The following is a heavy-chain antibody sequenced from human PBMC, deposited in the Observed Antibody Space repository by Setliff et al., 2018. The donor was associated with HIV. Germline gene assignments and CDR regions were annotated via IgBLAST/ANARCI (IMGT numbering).Heavy chain of an antibody. CDR2: ISYDGSNK. V-gene: IGHV3-30*04. D-gene: IGHD5-18*01. CDR3: AKDRDTAMVLDAFDI. J-gene: IGHJ3*02. Sequence: GGSLRLSCAASGFTFSSYAMHWVRQAPGKGLEWVAVISYDGSNKYYADSVKGRFTISRDNSKNTLYLQMNSLRAEDTAVYYCAKDRDTAMVLDAFDIWGQGTMVTVSS. CDR1: GFTFSSYA.